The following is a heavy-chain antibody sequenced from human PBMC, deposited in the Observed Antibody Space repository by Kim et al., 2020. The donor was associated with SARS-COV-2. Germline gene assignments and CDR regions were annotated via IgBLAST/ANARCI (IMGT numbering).Heavy chain of an antibody. V-gene: IGHV4-34*01. D-gene: IGHD2-2*01. Sequence: SETLSLTCAVYGGSFSGYYWSWIRQPPGKGLEWIGEINHSGSTNYNPSLKSRVTISVDTSKNQFSLKLSSVTAADTAVYYCARDLGVVPAATFPYYYYGMDVWGQGTTVTVSS. CDR2: INHSGST. CDR3: ARDLGVVPAATFPYYYYGMDV. CDR1: GGSFSGYY. J-gene: IGHJ6*02.